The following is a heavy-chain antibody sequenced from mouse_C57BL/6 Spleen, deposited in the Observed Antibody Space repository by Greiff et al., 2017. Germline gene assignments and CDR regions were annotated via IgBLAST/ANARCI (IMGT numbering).Heavy chain of an antibody. Sequence: VQLHQSGAELVKPGASVKLSCKASGYTFTEYTIHWVKQRSGQGLEWIGWFYPGSGSIKYNEKFKDKATLTADKSSSTVYMELSSLTSEDSAVYCCARHEDGKYYYGSSLDYWGQGTTLTVSS. V-gene: IGHV1-62-2*01. CDR2: FYPGSGSI. CDR3: ARHEDGKYYYGSSLDY. CDR1: GYTFTEYT. D-gene: IGHD1-1*01. J-gene: IGHJ2*01.